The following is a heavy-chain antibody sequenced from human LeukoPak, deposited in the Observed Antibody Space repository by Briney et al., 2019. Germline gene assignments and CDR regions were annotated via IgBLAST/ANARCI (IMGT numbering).Heavy chain of an antibody. Sequence: SVKVSCKASGGTFSSYAISWVRQAPGQGLEWMGGIIPIFGTANYAQKFQGRVTITADESMSTAYMELSSLRSEDTAVYYCARDGYCSGGSRYTSYAFDIWGQGTMVTVSS. V-gene: IGHV1-69*13. D-gene: IGHD2-15*01. J-gene: IGHJ3*02. CDR2: IIPIFGTA. CDR3: ARDGYCSGGSRYTSYAFDI. CDR1: GGTFSSYA.